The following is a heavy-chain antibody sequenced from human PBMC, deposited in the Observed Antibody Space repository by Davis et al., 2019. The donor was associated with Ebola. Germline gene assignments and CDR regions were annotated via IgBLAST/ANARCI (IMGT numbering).Heavy chain of an antibody. Sequence: ESLKIPCAAPGFTLGDYAMHWVRQAPGKGLEWVSLISWDGRSTDYADSVRGRFTISRDNAENSVYLQMNSLRSEDTAVYYCAASGWQVFLDYWGQGTLVTVSP. V-gene: IGHV3-43D*03. CDR3: AASGWQVFLDY. J-gene: IGHJ4*02. CDR2: ISWDGRST. CDR1: GFTLGDYA. D-gene: IGHD6-19*01.